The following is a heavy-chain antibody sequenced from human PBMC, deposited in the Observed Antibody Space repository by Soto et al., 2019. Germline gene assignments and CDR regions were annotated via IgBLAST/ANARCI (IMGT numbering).Heavy chain of an antibody. CDR1: GGTFSSYA. J-gene: IGHJ6*02. D-gene: IGHD5-12*01. CDR3: ARDRDGYNFMYYYGMDV. Sequence: QVQLVQSGAEVKKPGSSVKVSCKASGGTFSSYAISWVRQAPGQGLEWMGGIIPIFGTANYAQKFQGRVTITADETPSTSYMELSSLRSEDTAVYYCARDRDGYNFMYYYGMDVWGQGSTVTVSS. V-gene: IGHV1-69*01. CDR2: IIPIFGTA.